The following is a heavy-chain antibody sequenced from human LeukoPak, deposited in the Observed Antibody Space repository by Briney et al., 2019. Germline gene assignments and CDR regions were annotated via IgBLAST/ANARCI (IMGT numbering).Heavy chain of an antibody. CDR1: GFTFSSYS. D-gene: IGHD3-10*01. CDR2: ISSSSSYI. J-gene: IGHJ5*02. CDR3: AGGAVRGVLSVWFDP. Sequence: GGSLRLSCAASGFTFSSYSMNWVRQAPGRGLEWVSSISSSSSYIYYADSVKGRFTISRDNAKNSLYLQMNSLRAEDTAVYYCAGGAVRGVLSVWFDPWGQGTLVTVSS. V-gene: IGHV3-21*01.